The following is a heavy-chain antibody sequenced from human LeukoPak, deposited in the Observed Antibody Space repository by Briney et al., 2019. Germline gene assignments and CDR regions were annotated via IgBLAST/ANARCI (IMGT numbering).Heavy chain of an antibody. Sequence: SETLSLTCTVSGGSISSSSYYWGWIRQPPGKGLEWIGSIYYSGSTYYNPSLKSRVTISVDTSKNQFSLKLSSVTSADTAVYYCARYPVYYYYYMDVWGKGTTVTISS. CDR1: GGSISSSSYY. CDR2: IYYSGST. CDR3: ARYPVYYYYYMDV. J-gene: IGHJ6*03. V-gene: IGHV4-39*01.